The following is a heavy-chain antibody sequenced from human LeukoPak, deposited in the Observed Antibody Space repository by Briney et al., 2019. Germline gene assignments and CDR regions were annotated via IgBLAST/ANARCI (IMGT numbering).Heavy chain of an antibody. CDR3: ARSGSHNYYYYGMDV. V-gene: IGHV1-18*01. D-gene: IGHD1-26*01. CDR1: GYTFTNYG. J-gene: IGHJ6*02. Sequence: ASVKVSCKASGYTFTNYGISWVRQAPGQGLEWMGWISGYNGNTKYAQKFQSRVTMTTDTSTNTVNMELRSLRSGDTAVFYCARSGSHNYYYYGMDVWGQGTTVIVSS. CDR2: ISGYNGNT.